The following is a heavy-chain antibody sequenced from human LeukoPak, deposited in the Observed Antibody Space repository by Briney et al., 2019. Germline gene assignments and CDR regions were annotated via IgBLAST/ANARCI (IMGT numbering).Heavy chain of an antibody. J-gene: IGHJ4*02. CDR2: VCYNGTT. Sequence: SETLSLTCTVSGGSISGSSYYWGWIRQPPGKGLEWIGYVCYNGTTNYNPSLRNRVAISIDTSKNQFSLKLNSATAADTAVYYCATSGGFNSPRHYWGQGTLVTVSS. CDR3: ATSGGFNSPRHY. CDR1: GGSISGSSYY. V-gene: IGHV4-61*05. D-gene: IGHD3-16*01.